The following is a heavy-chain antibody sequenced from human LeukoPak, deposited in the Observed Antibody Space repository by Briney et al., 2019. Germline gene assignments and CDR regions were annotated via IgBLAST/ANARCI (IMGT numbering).Heavy chain of an antibody. CDR2: ISAYNGNT. CDR3: ARRAYSSGWFGPAYGMDV. V-gene: IGHV1-18*01. D-gene: IGHD6-19*01. CDR1: GYTFTSYG. J-gene: IGHJ6*02. Sequence: ASVKVSCKASGYTFTSYGISGVRPAPGQGREWMGWISAYNGNTNYQTKLQGRVTMTTDTTPSPASMELRSLRSDHPALYYCARRAYSSGWFGPAYGMDVWGQGTTVTVSS.